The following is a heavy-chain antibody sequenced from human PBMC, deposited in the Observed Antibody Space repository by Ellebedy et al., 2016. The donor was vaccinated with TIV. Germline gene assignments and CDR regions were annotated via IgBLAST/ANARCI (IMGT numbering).Heavy chain of an antibody. CDR2: ISSSSSTI. CDR1: GFTFSSYA. V-gene: IGHV3-48*01. CDR3: VRQGVWFGELSLVY. J-gene: IGHJ4*02. D-gene: IGHD3-10*01. Sequence: GGSLRLXXAASGFTFSSYAMHWVRQAPGKGLEWVSYISSSSSTIYYADSVKGRFTISRDNAKNSLYLQMNSLRAEDTAVYYCVRQGVWFGELSLVYWGQGTLVTVSS.